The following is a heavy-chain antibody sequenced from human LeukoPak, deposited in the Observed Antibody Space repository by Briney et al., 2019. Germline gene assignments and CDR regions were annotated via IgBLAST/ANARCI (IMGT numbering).Heavy chain of an antibody. D-gene: IGHD3-3*01. J-gene: IGHJ3*02. CDR2: IIPILGIP. Sequence: GASVKVSCKASGGTFNNFGISWVRQAPGQGLEWMGRIIPILGIPNYAQNFQGRVTISADKSTSTAYMELSSLRSEDTAVYYCARRVREWLDAFDIWGQGTMVTVSS. CDR1: GGTFNNFG. CDR3: ARRVREWLDAFDI. V-gene: IGHV1-69*04.